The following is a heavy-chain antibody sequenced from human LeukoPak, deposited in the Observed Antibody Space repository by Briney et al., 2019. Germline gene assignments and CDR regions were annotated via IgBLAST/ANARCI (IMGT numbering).Heavy chain of an antibody. D-gene: IGHD3-3*01. V-gene: IGHV3-30-3*01. CDR1: GFTFSSYA. J-gene: IGHJ3*02. CDR3: ARDFSSDFWSGYALAFDI. CDR2: ISYDGSNK. Sequence: PGGSLRLSCAASGFTFSSYAMHWVRQAPGKGLEWVAVISYDGSNKYYADSVKGRFTISRDNSKNTLYLQMNSLRAEDTAMYYCARDFSSDFWSGYALAFDIWGQGTMVTVSS.